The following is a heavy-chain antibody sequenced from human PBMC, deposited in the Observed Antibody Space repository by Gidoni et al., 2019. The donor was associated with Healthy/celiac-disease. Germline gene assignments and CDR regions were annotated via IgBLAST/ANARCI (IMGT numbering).Heavy chain of an antibody. J-gene: IGHJ6*02. Sequence: QVQLQESGPGLVKPSETLSLTCPVSGGSISSYYWSWTRPPPGKGLEWIGYIYYSGSTNYNPSLKSRVTISVDTSKNQFSLKLSSVTAADTAVYYCARQDSLYYYGMDVWGQGTTVTVSS. CDR2: IYYSGST. CDR1: GGSISSYY. D-gene: IGHD2-15*01. V-gene: IGHV4-59*08. CDR3: ARQDSLYYYGMDV.